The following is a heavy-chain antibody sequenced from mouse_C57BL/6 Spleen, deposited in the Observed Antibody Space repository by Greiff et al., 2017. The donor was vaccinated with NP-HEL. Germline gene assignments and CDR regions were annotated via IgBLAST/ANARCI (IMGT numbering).Heavy chain of an antibody. D-gene: IGHD1-1*01. CDR1: GYTFTSYW. V-gene: IGHV1-55*01. Sequence: VQLQQPGAELVKPGASVKMSCKASGYTFTSYWITWVKQRPGQGLEWIGDLYPGSGSTNYNEKFKRKATLTVDTSSSTAYMPLSSLTSEDSAVYDCARVGITTVDDAMDYWGQGTSVTVSS. J-gene: IGHJ4*01. CDR3: ARVGITTVDDAMDY. CDR2: LYPGSGST.